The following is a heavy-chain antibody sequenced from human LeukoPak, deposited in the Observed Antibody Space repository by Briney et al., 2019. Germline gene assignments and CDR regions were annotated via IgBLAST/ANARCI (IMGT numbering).Heavy chain of an antibody. CDR3: AKVLSGSQDY. CDR1: GFTFRDSA. V-gene: IGHV3-23*01. CDR2: ISFSGANT. J-gene: IGHJ4*02. Sequence: GGSLRLSCAASGFTFRDSAMSWVRQAPGKGLGWVSLISFSGANTYYADSVKGRFTVSRDNSKDTLYLQMNSLRVEDTAVYYCAKVLSGSQDYWGQGTLVTVFS. D-gene: IGHD1-26*01.